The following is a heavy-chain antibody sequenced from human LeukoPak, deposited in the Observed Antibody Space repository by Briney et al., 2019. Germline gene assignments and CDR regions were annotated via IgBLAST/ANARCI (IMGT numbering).Heavy chain of an antibody. J-gene: IGHJ4*02. Sequence: SETLSLTCTVSGYSNSSGFYWGWIRQPPGKGLEWIGNVYHGGSSYYNPSLNSRVTISVDTSKNQFSLNLYSVTAADTAVYYCARRVGSSDCFDYWGQGALVTVSS. CDR3: ARRVGSSDCFDY. D-gene: IGHD6-6*01. CDR1: GYSNSSGFY. V-gene: IGHV4-38-2*02. CDR2: VYHGGSS.